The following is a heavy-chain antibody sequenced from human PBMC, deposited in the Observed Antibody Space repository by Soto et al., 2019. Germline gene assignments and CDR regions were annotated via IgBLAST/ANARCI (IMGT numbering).Heavy chain of an antibody. V-gene: IGHV4-34*01. Sequence: PSETLSLTCAVYGGSFSGYYWSWIRQPPGKGLEWIGEINHSGSTNYNPSLKSRVTISVDTSKNQFSLKLSSVTAADTAVYYCARDRRYYYGSGNNYYYYCMDVWGKGTTVTVSS. CDR1: GGSFSGYY. CDR3: ARDRRYYYGSGNNYYYYCMDV. CDR2: INHSGST. D-gene: IGHD3-10*01. J-gene: IGHJ6*03.